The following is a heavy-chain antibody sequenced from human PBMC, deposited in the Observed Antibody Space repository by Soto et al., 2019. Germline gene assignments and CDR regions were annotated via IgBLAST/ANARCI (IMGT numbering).Heavy chain of an antibody. D-gene: IGHD6-19*01. CDR2: ISSSGSTI. CDR3: ARDPLTAVAGTGYYYGMDV. Sequence: GGSLRLSCAASGFTFSDYYMSWIRQAPGKGLEWVSYISSSGSTIYYADSVKGRFTISRDNAKNSLYLQMNSLRAEDTAVYYCARDPLTAVAGTGYYYGMDVWGQGTTVTVAS. J-gene: IGHJ6*02. V-gene: IGHV3-11*01. CDR1: GFTFSDYY.